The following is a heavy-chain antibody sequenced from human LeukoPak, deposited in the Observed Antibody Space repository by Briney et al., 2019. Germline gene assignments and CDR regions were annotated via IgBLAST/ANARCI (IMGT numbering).Heavy chain of an antibody. D-gene: IGHD6-13*01. J-gene: IGHJ5*02. CDR3: ARDGEVIAAAGSNNWFDP. Sequence: ASVHVSCKASGYTFTGYYMHWVRQAPGQGLEWMGWINPNSGGTNYAQKFQGRVTMTRDTSISTAYMELSRLRSDDTAVYYCARDGEVIAAAGSNNWFDPWGQGTLVTVSS. V-gene: IGHV1-2*02. CDR2: INPNSGGT. CDR1: GYTFTGYY.